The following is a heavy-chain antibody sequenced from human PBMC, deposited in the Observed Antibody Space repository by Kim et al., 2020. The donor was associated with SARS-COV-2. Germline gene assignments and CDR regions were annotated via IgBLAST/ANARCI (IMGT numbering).Heavy chain of an antibody. V-gene: IGHV1-69*01. Sequence: NTTRKFQGRVTSSADDSTSTAYMELSSVRSEDTAVYYCARAAAGTLVDYWGQGTLVTVSS. D-gene: IGHD6-13*01. CDR3: ARAAAGTLVDY. J-gene: IGHJ4*02.